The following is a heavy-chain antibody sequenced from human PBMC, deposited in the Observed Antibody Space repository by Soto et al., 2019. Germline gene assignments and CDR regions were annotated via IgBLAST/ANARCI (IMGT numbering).Heavy chain of an antibody. CDR2: MNPNSGNT. CDR1: GYTFTSYD. V-gene: IGHV1-8*01. Sequence: ASVKGSCKASGYTFTSYDINWVRQATGQGLEWMGWMNPNSGNTGYAQKFQGRVTMTRNTSISTAYMELSSLRSEDTAVYYCARASEYSSSWYGRLNYYYYYGMDVWGQVTTVTVSS. CDR3: ARASEYSSSWYGRLNYYYYYGMDV. D-gene: IGHD6-13*01. J-gene: IGHJ6*02.